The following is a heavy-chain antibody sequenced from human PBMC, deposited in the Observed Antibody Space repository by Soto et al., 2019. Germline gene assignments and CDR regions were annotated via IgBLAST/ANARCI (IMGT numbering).Heavy chain of an antibody. CDR2: ISPIFGPA. J-gene: IGHJ6*02. V-gene: IGHV1-69*06. CDR1: GGTCSSYG. CDR3: ARDGTVAYGAGYYVMDV. Sequence: SVKVSCKASGGTCSSYGISWVRPAPVQGVVGMGCISPIFGPANDPQKSQGRVTITADKSPSTAYMELSSLRSEDTAVYYCARDGTVAYGAGYYVMDVWGQGTTVTVAS. D-gene: IGHD4-17*01.